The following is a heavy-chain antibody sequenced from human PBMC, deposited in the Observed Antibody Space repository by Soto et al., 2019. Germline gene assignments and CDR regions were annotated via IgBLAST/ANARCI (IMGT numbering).Heavy chain of an antibody. Sequence: GASVKVSCKASGYSFSTHSMHWERRAPGQGLEWMGWINGGNGNTKYSQKFRDRVTITRDASASTGYMELSSLRSEDTAVYYCARGKGMEENYYYYGMDVWVQGTTVTDSS. CDR3: ARGKGMEENYYYYGMDV. D-gene: IGHD1-1*01. CDR2: INGGNGNT. J-gene: IGHJ6*02. V-gene: IGHV1-3*01. CDR1: GYSFSTHS.